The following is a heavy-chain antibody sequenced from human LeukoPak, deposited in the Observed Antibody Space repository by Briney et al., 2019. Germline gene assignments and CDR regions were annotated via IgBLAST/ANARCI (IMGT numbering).Heavy chain of an antibody. CDR2: IIPILGIA. CDR1: GGTFSSYA. V-gene: IGHV1-69*04. CDR3: ARDNVLLWFGEHTPLDY. Sequence: GASVKVSCKASGGTFSSYAISWVRQAPGQGLEWMGRIIPILGIANYAQKFQGRVTITADKSTSTAYMELSSLRSEDTAVYYCARDNVLLWFGEHTPLDYWGQGTLVTVSS. D-gene: IGHD3-10*01. J-gene: IGHJ4*02.